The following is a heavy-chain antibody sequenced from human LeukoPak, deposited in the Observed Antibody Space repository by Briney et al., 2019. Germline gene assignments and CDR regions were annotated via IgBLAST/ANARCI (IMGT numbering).Heavy chain of an antibody. CDR1: GGSISSYY. Sequence: NPSETLPLTCTVSGGSISSYYWSWIRQPPGKGLEWIGYIYYSGSTNYNPSLKSRVTISVDTSKNQFSLKLSSVTAADTAVYYCARTPYYDFSSWFDPWGQGTLVTVSS. V-gene: IGHV4-59*01. CDR3: ARTPYYDFSSWFDP. CDR2: IYYSGST. J-gene: IGHJ5*02. D-gene: IGHD3-3*01.